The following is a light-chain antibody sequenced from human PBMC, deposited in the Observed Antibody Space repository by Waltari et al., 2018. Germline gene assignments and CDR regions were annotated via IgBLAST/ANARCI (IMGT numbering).Light chain of an antibody. CDR2: KYT. Sequence: SYELTQPPSVSVSPGQTAKLSCSGDALPMQFAHWYQQKPGQAPFVIMYKYTQRPSGIPERVSASTSGTTVTLTIRGVQAEDEADYYCQSADTIGSIIFGGGTKLTVL. CDR1: ALPMQF. V-gene: IGLV3-25*03. CDR3: QSADTIGSII. J-gene: IGLJ2*01.